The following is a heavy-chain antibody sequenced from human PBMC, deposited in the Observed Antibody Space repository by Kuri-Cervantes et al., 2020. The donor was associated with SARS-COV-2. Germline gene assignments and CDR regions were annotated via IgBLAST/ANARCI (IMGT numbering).Heavy chain of an antibody. J-gene: IGHJ1*01. CDR2: ITGTGRNT. D-gene: IGHD2-15*01. V-gene: IGHV3-23*01. CDR1: GFTFSNYA. CDR3: AIDGFVGGLGSPGRAYFQH. Sequence: GESLKISCAASGFTFSNYAMNWVRQAPGKGLEWVSGITGTGRNTYYADSVKGRFTISREKSKNTLYLQMNSLRVEDTAVYYCAIDGFVGGLGSPGRAYFQHWGQGTLVTVSS.